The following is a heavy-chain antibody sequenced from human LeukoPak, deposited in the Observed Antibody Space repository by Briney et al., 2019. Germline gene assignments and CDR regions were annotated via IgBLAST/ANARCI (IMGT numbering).Heavy chain of an antibody. D-gene: IGHD3-9*01. CDR2: ISYDGSNK. CDR1: GFTFSSYG. J-gene: IGHJ4*02. CDR3: AKGSNRVPLRYLDY. V-gene: IGHV3-30*18. Sequence: PGGSLRLSCAASGFTFSSYGMHWVRQAPGKGLEWVAVISYDGSNKYYADSVKGRFTISRDNSKNTLYLQMNSLRAEDTAVYYCAKGSNRVPLRYLDYWGQGTLVTVSS.